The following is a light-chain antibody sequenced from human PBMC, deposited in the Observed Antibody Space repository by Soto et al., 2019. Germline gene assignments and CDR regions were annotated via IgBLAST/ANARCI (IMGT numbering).Light chain of an antibody. CDR2: EGS. J-gene: IGLJ2*01. V-gene: IGLV2-23*01. CDR1: SSDVGSYNL. CDR3: CSYAGSRRV. Sequence: QSVLTQPASVSGSPGQSITISCTGTSSDVGSYNLVSWDQQHPGKAPKLMIYEGSKRPSGVSNRFSGSKSGNTASLTISGIQADDEADYYCCSYAGSRRVFGGGTKLTVL.